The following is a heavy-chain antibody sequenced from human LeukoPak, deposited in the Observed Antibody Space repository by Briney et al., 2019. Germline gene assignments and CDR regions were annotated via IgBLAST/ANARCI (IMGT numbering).Heavy chain of an antibody. CDR2: ISSSSSYI. V-gene: IGHV3-21*01. CDR1: GFTFSNSN. CDR3: AIDRSSGYYGLDF. J-gene: IGHJ4*02. D-gene: IGHD3-22*01. Sequence: GGSLRLSCAASGFTFSNSNMNWVRQAPGKGLEWVASISSSSSYIYYADSVEGRFTISRDNAKNSLSLQMNSLRAEDTAVYYCAIDRSSGYYGLDFWGQGTLVTVSS.